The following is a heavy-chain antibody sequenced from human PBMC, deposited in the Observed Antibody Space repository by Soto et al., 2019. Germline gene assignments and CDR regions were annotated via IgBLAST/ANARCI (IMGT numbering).Heavy chain of an antibody. CDR2: INAGNGNT. J-gene: IGHJ3*02. V-gene: IGHV1-3*01. CDR1: GYTFTSYA. Sequence: QVQLVQSGAEVKKPGASVKVSCQASGYTFTSYAMPWVRQAPGQRLEWMGWINAGNGNTKYSQKFQVRVTITRDTSASTAYMERSSLISEDTAVYYCARLLGGDIVVVVAATPDLNNAVDIWGQGTRVTVSS. CDR3: ARLLGGDIVVVVAATPDLNNAVDI. D-gene: IGHD2-15*01.